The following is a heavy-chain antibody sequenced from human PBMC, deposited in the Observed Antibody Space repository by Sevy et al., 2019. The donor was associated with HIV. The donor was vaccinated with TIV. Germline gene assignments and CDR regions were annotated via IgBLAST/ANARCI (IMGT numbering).Heavy chain of an antibody. CDR1: GGTFSSYA. D-gene: IGHD3-10*01. J-gene: IGHJ4*02. V-gene: IGHV1-69*13. CDR3: ARWGGSGSYFYYFDY. CDR2: IIPIFGTA. Sequence: ASVKVSCKASGGTFSSYAISWVRQAPGQGLEWMGGIIPIFGTANYAQKFQGRVTITANESTSTAYMELSSLRSEDTAVHYCARWGGSGSYFYYFDYWGQGTLVTVSS.